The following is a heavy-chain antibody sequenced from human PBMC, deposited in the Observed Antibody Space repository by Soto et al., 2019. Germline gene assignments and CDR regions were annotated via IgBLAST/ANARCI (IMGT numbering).Heavy chain of an antibody. CDR1: GGSISSGGYY. Sequence: QVQLQESGPGLVKPSQTLSLTCTVSGGSISSGGYYWSWIRQHPGKGLEWIGYIYYSGSTYYNPSLKSRVTISVDTSKNQFSLKLSSVTAADTAVYYCARGSSDCSSTSCYFGWFDPWGQGTLVTVSS. J-gene: IGHJ5*02. D-gene: IGHD2-2*01. CDR2: IYYSGST. CDR3: ARGSSDCSSTSCYFGWFDP. V-gene: IGHV4-31*03.